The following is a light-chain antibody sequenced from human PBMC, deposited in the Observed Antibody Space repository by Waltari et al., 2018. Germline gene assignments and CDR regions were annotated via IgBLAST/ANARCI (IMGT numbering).Light chain of an antibody. Sequence: QPVLTQPPSVSAAPGQQDTISCSGSTSNIGENYVSWYQGLPGKDPRLLIFSNSERPSGIPDRFYGAKSDTSATLGITGLQAGDEADYYCATWDRILSAVSIGGGTKLTVL. CDR1: TSNIGENY. V-gene: IGLV1-51*01. CDR3: ATWDRILSAVS. CDR2: SNS. J-gene: IGLJ2*01.